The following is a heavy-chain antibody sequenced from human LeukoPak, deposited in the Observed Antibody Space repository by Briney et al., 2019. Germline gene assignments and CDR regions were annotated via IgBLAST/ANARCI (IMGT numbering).Heavy chain of an antibody. V-gene: IGHV3-21*01. D-gene: IGHD5-12*01. CDR1: GFTFTSYT. CDR2: ISSSSNYI. J-gene: IGHJ4*02. Sequence: GGSLRPSCAASGFTFTSYTMNWVRQPPGKGMEWVSSISSSSNYIYYADSVKGRFTVYRDNAKNSLYLQMNSLRAEDTAVYYCAREWPYLWGQGTLVTVSS. CDR3: AREWPYL.